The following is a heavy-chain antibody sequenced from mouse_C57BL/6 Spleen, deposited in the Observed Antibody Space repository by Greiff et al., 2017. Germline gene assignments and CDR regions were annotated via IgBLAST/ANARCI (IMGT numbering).Heavy chain of an antibody. CDR3: ASYGSSYWFAY. J-gene: IGHJ3*01. CDR1: GFSLTSYG. V-gene: IGHV2-2*01. D-gene: IGHD1-1*01. CDR2: IWSGGST. Sequence: VKLVESGPGLVQPSQSLSITCTVSGFSLTSYGVHWVRQSPGKGLEWLGVIWSGGSTDYNAAFISRLSISKDNSKSQVFFKMNSLQADDTAIYYCASYGSSYWFAYWGQGTLVTVSA.